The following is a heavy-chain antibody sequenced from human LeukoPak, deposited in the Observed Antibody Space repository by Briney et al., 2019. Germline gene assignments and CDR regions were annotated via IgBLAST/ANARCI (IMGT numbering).Heavy chain of an antibody. V-gene: IGHV3-48*03. CDR1: GFTFSSYE. CDR2: ISSSGSTI. J-gene: IGHJ4*02. Sequence: GGSLRLSCAASGFTFSSYEMNWVRQAPGKGLEWVSYISSSGSTIYYADSVKGRFTISRDNAKNSLYLQMNSLRAEDTAVYYCARELVVVVPAAIAGDDYWGQGTLVTVSS. CDR3: ARELVVVVPAAIAGDDY. D-gene: IGHD2-2*02.